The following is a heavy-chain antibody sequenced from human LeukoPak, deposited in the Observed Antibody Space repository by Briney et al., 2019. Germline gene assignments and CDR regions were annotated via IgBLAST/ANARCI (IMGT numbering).Heavy chain of an antibody. D-gene: IGHD5-12*01. J-gene: IGHJ6*03. CDR3: AGGGGYDYRYFFYYMDV. CDR1: RFTFSSYG. V-gene: IGHV3-7*04. Sequence: GGSLRLSCAASRFTFSSYGMHWVRQAPGKGLEWVANIKEDGSEKHYVDSVKGRFTISRDNAKNSLYLQMNSLRAEDTAVYYCAGGGGYDYRYFFYYMDVWGKGTTVTVSS. CDR2: IKEDGSEK.